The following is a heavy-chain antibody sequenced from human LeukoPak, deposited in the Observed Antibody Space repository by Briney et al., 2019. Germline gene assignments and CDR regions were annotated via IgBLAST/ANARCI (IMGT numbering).Heavy chain of an antibody. CDR3: ANSRQWLATGNFDY. D-gene: IGHD6-19*01. CDR1: GFTFSSYA. Sequence: PGGSLRLSCAASGFTFSSYAMSWVRQATGKGLEWVSAISGSGGSTYYADSVKGRFTISRDNSKNTLYLQMNSLRAEDTAVYYCANSRQWLATGNFDYWGQGTLVTVPS. J-gene: IGHJ4*02. V-gene: IGHV3-23*01. CDR2: ISGSGGST.